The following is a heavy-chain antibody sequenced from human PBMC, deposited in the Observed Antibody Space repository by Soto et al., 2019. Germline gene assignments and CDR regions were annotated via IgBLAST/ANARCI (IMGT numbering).Heavy chain of an antibody. V-gene: IGHV3-15*07. CDR2: IKSKTDGGTT. D-gene: IGHD3-3*01. CDR1: GFTFSNAW. J-gene: IGHJ3*02. CDR3: NYDFWSGYPDAFDI. Sequence: PGGSLRLSCAASGFTFSNAWMNWVRQAPGKGLEWVGRIKSKTDGGTTDYAAPVKGRFTISRDDSKNTLYLQMNSLKTEDTAVYYCNYDFWSGYPDAFDIWGQGTMVTVS.